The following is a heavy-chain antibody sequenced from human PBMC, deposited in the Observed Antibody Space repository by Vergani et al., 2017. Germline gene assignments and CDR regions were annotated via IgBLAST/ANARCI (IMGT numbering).Heavy chain of an antibody. V-gene: IGHV4-34*01. CDR3: ARGGGNADDAFDI. J-gene: IGHJ3*02. CDR2: INHSGST. D-gene: IGHD4-23*01. Sequence: QVQLQQWGAGLLKPSETLSLTCAVYGGSFSGYYWSWIRQPPGKGLEWIGEINHSGSTNYNPSLKSRVTISVDTSKNQFSLKLSPVTAADTAVYYCARGGGNADDAFDIWGQGRMVTVSS. CDR1: GGSFSGYY.